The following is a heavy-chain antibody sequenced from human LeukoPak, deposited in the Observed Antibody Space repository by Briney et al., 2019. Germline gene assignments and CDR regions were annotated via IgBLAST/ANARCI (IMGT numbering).Heavy chain of an antibody. CDR1: GYSISSGYY. CDR3: ARAPHFFDTTGSRYYFDY. D-gene: IGHD3-22*01. CDR2: IYHSGST. Sequence: SETLSLTCTVSGYSISSGYYWGWIRQPPGKGLEWIGSIYHSGSTYYNPSLKSRVTISVDTSKNQFSLKLSSVTAADTAVYYCARAPHFFDTTGSRYYFDYWGQGALVTVSS. J-gene: IGHJ4*02. V-gene: IGHV4-38-2*02.